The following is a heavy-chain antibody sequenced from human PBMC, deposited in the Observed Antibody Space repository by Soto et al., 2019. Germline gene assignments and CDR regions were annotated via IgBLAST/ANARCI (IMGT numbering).Heavy chain of an antibody. Sequence: PSETLSLTCTVSGASISSYHWSWIRQPPGKGLEWIGYIHNNGGTNYNPSLKSRVTISVDTSKNQFSLKLNSVTAADTAVYYCGRSSGWLDPWGQGTLVTVSS. CDR1: GASISSYH. J-gene: IGHJ5*02. D-gene: IGHD6-25*01. V-gene: IGHV4-59*08. CDR3: GRSSGWLDP. CDR2: IHNNGGT.